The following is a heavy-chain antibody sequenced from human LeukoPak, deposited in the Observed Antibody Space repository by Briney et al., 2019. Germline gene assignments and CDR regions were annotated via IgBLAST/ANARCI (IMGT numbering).Heavy chain of an antibody. Sequence: WGSLRLSCAASGFRFNTYWMSWVRQAPGKGLEWVANIKQDGNEKYYADSVKGRSTISRDNGKNSLDLQMNSLRADDTAVYYCARDTLGEGEDANYAVYYFDYWGQGTVVTVSS. CDR1: GFRFNTYW. V-gene: IGHV3-7*01. CDR3: ARDTLGEGEDANYAVYYFDY. J-gene: IGHJ4*02. CDR2: IKQDGNEK. D-gene: IGHD4/OR15-4a*01.